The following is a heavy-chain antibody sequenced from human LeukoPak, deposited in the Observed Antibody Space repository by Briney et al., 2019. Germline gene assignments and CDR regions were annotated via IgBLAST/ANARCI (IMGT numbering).Heavy chain of an antibody. CDR3: ARVVSSSGGFDY. D-gene: IGHD6-13*01. Sequence: GGPLRLSCAASGFTFSSYWMSWVRQATGKGLEWVANIKQDGSEKYYVDSVKGRFTISRDNAKKSLYGQMNSLRVEDTAVYYCARVVSSSGGFDYWGQGTLVTVSS. CDR1: GFTFSSYW. CDR2: IKQDGSEK. J-gene: IGHJ4*02. V-gene: IGHV3-7*01.